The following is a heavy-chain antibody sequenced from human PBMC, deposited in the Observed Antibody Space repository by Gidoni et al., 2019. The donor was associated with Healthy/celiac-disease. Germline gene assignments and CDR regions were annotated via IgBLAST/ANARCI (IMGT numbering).Heavy chain of an antibody. V-gene: IGHV1-69*02. CDR3: ARAHQVRDGYNYLDY. CDR1: SYT. J-gene: IGHJ4*02. D-gene: IGHD5-12*01. Sequence: SYTISWVRQAPGQGLEWMGRIIPILGIANYAQKFQGRVTITADKSTSTAYMELSSLRSEDTAVYYCARAHQVRDGYNYLDYWGQGTLVTVSS. CDR2: IIPILGIA.